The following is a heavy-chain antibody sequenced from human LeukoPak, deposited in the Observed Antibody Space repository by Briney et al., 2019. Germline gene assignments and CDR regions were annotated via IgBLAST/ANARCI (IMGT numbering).Heavy chain of an antibody. CDR3: ARAEKQLALDAFDL. Sequence: SETLSLTCTVSGGSISSYYWSWIRQSAGKGLEWIGRINTSGSTNYNPSLMSRVTMSLDTSKNQLSLKLRSVTAADTAVYYCARAEKQLALDAFDLWGQGTMVTVSS. J-gene: IGHJ3*01. V-gene: IGHV4-4*07. CDR2: INTSGST. CDR1: GGSISSYY. D-gene: IGHD1-1*01.